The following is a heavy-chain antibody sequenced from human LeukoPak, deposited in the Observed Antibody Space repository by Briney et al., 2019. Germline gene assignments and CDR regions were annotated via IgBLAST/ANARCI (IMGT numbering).Heavy chain of an antibody. CDR1: GGSISSSSYY. V-gene: IGHV4-39*01. CDR2: IYYSGST. D-gene: IGHD6-6*01. CDR3: ARHIISSDAFDI. J-gene: IGHJ3*02. Sequence: TSETLSLTCTVSGGSISSSSYYWGWIRQPPGKGLEWIGSIYYSGSTYYNPSLKSRVTISVDTSKNQFSLKLSSVTAADTAVYYCARHIISSDAFDIWGQGTMVTVSS.